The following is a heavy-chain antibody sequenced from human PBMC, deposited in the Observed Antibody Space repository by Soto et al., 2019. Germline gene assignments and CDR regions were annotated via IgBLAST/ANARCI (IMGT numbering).Heavy chain of an antibody. CDR2: IYYSGST. J-gene: IGHJ4*02. CDR1: GGSISSSSYY. V-gene: IGHV4-39*07. D-gene: IGHD3-22*01. Sequence: SETLSLTCTVSGGSISSSSYYWGWIRQPPGKGLEWIGSIYYSGSTYYNPSLKSRVTIAVATSKNQFSLKLRSVTAAATAVYYCATASYDSSGYLPYWGQGTLVTVSS. CDR3: ATASYDSSGYLPY.